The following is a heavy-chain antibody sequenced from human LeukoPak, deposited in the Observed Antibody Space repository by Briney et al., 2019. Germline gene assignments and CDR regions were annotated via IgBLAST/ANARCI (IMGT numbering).Heavy chain of an antibody. Sequence: PSETLSLTCTVSGGSINSFYWSWIRQSPGKGLEWIGYISFSGSATYNPSLKSRVTISVDTSKNQFSLKLSSVTAADTAVYYCARDMTQSLDYWGQGTLVTVSS. CDR2: ISFSGSA. J-gene: IGHJ4*02. D-gene: IGHD3-16*01. CDR3: ARDMTQSLDY. CDR1: GGSINSFY. V-gene: IGHV4-59*12.